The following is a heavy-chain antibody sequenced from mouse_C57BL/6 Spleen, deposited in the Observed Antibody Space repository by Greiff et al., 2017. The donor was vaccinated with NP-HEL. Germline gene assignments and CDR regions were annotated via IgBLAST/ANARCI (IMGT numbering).Heavy chain of an antibody. Sequence: VQLQQSGPELVKPGASVKISCKASGYTFTDYYMNWVKQSHGKSLEWIGDINPNNGGTSYNQKFKGKATLTVDKSSSTAYMELRSLTSEDSAVYYCARGSRRYYFDYWGQGTTLTVSS. J-gene: IGHJ2*01. CDR3: ARGSRRYYFDY. V-gene: IGHV1-26*01. CDR2: INPNNGGT. D-gene: IGHD1-1*01. CDR1: GYTFTDYY.